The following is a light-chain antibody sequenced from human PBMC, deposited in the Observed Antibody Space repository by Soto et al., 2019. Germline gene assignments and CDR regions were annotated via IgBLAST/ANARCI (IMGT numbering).Light chain of an antibody. Sequence: QSALTQPASVSGSPGQSITISCTGTSSDVGGYHYVSWYQQHPGKAPKVMIYDVTDRPSGVSNRFSGSKSGDTASLTISGLQAEDEADYYCSSYTSSTTLVFGGGTKLTDL. V-gene: IGLV2-14*01. J-gene: IGLJ2*01. CDR2: DVT. CDR3: SSYTSSTTLV. CDR1: SSDVGGYHY.